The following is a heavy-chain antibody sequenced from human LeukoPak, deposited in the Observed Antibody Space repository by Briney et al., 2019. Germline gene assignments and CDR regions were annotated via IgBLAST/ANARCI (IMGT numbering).Heavy chain of an antibody. D-gene: IGHD3-22*01. CDR2: ISSSSIYI. V-gene: IGHV3-21*01. CDR1: GXTFSSYS. J-gene: IGHJ4*02. Sequence: PGGSLRLSCAASGXTFSSYSMNWVRQAPGKGLEWVSSISSSSIYIYYADSVEGRFTISRDNAKNSLYLQMNSLRAEDTAVYYCAREPNRYYYDSGGYNTYWYWGQGTVVTVSS. CDR3: AREPNRYYYDSGGYNTYWY.